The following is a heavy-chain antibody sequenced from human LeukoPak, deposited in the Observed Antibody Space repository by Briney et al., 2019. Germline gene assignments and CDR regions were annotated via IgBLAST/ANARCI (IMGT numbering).Heavy chain of an antibody. V-gene: IGHV1-8*01. CDR1: GYTFTSYD. CDR2: MNPNSGNT. D-gene: IGHD2-15*01. J-gene: IGHJ1*01. Sequence: ASVKVSCKASGYTFTSYDINWVRQATGQGLEWMGWMNPNSGNTGYAQKFQGRVTMTRNTSISTAYMELSSLRSEDTAVYYCAETIGYCSCGSCYFQHWGQGTLVTVSS. CDR3: AETIGYCSCGSCYFQH.